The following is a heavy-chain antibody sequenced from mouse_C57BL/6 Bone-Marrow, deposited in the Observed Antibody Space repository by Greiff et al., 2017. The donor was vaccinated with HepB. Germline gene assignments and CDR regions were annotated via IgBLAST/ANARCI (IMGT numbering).Heavy chain of an antibody. CDR1: GYTFTSYW. J-gene: IGHJ2*01. Sequence: VKLQESAAELVKPGASVKLSCKASGYTFTSYWMQWVKQRPGQGLEWIGEIDPADSYTNYNQKFKGKATLTVDTSSSTAYMQLSSLTSEDSAVYYCVPRWYFDGWGQGTTLTVSS. V-gene: IGHV1-50*01. CDR2: IDPADSYT. CDR3: VPRWYFDG. D-gene: IGHD1-1*02.